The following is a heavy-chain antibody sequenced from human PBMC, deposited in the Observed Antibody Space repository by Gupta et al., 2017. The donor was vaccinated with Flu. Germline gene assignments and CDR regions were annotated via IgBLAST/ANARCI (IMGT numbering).Heavy chain of an antibody. CDR3: TSGGGTSDY. CDR2: VKKKTDGGTI. D-gene: IGHD3-16*01. CDR1: GLRFNDAW. Sequence: EVQLVESGGGFVKPGGSLRLSCAASGLRFNDAWMSWVRQAPGKGLEWVGRVKKKTDGGTIDYAAPVEGRFTISRDDSKNAVYLQMNSLKSEDTAMYYCTSGGGTSDYWGQGTLVTVSA. V-gene: IGHV3-15*01. J-gene: IGHJ4*02.